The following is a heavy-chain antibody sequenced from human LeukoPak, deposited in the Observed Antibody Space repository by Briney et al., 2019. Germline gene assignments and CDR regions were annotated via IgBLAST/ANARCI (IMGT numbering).Heavy chain of an antibody. J-gene: IGHJ6*04. CDR2: ISSSGSTI. CDR1: GFTFSSYE. CDR3: AELGITMIGGV. V-gene: IGHV3-48*03. D-gene: IGHD3-10*02. Sequence: GGSLRLSCAASGFTFSSYEMNWVRQAPGKGLEWVSYISSSGSTIYYADSVKGRFTISRDNAKSSLYLQMNSLRAEDTAVYYCAELGITMIGGVWGKGTRVTISS.